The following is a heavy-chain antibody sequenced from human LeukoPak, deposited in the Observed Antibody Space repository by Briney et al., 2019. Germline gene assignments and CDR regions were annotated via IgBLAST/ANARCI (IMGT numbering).Heavy chain of an antibody. J-gene: IGHJ4*02. CDR1: GFTFSHYN. CDR2: ISASGSSV. Sequence: GGSLRLSCVASGFTFSHYNMYWVRQAPGKGLEWVSYISASGSSVYYADSVKGRFTISRDNAENSLYLQMNSLGDEDTAVYYCARDFEGASGFFDYWGQGTLVTVSS. V-gene: IGHV3-48*02. D-gene: IGHD3-10*01. CDR3: ARDFEGASGFFDY.